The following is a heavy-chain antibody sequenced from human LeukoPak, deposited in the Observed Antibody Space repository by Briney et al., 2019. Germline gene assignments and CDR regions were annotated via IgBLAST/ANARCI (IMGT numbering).Heavy chain of an antibody. CDR2: ISSSSSYI. D-gene: IGHD2-2*01. CDR1: GFTFSSYS. J-gene: IGHJ4*02. CDR3: ARAARCSSTSCYSVDY. V-gene: IGHV3-21*01. Sequence: GGSLRLSCAASGFTFSSYSMNWVRQAPGKGLEWVSSISSSSSYIYYADSVKGRFTISRDNAKNSLYLQMNSLRAEDTAVYYCARAARCSSTSCYSVDYWGQGTLVTVSP.